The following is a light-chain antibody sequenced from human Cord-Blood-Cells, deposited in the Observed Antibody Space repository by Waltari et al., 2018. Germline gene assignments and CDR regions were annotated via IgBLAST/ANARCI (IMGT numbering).Light chain of an antibody. Sequence: EIVMTQSPATLSVSPGERATHSCRASQSVSSNLACCQQKPGMAPSRHIYGAPTRATGIPPRFSGSSSGTDFTFPFGSLQSEDFAVYYCQQYNNWPGTFGQGIKVEIK. CDR3: QQYNNWPGT. CDR2: GAP. CDR1: QSVSSN. J-gene: IGKJ1*01. V-gene: IGKV3-15*01.